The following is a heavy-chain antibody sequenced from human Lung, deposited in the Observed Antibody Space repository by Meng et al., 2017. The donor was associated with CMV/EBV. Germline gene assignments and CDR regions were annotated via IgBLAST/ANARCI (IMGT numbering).Heavy chain of an antibody. J-gene: IGHJ4*02. V-gene: IGHV3-7*01. D-gene: IGHD3-10*01. CDR2: RRKDGSEK. CDR3: ARDGPTYYNSGVFDY. CDR1: GFNFTTYW. Sequence: SCAASGFNFTTYWMSWVRQAPGKGPEWVANRRKDGSEKNYVESVKGRFTISRDNARNSVHLQMNSLRVEDTAVYYCARDGPTYYNSGVFDYWGQGXLVTVSS.